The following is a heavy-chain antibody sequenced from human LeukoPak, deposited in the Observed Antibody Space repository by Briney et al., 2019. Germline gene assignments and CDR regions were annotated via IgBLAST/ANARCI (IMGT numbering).Heavy chain of an antibody. CDR1: GGSFSGYY. D-gene: IGHD6-13*01. CDR3: ARVGIAETSIDY. V-gene: IGHV4-34*01. J-gene: IGHJ4*02. Sequence: SETLSLTCAVYGGSFSGYYWSWIRQPPGKGLEWIGEINHSGSTNYNPSLKSRVTISVDTSKNQFSLKLSSVTAADTAVYYCARVGIAETSIDYWGQGTLVTVSS. CDR2: INHSGST.